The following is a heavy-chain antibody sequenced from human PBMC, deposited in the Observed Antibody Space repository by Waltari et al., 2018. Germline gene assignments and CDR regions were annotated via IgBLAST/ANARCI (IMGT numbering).Heavy chain of an antibody. CDR2: IYYSGST. D-gene: IGHD6-13*01. CDR3: ARARIAAAGTVWYFDL. J-gene: IGHJ2*01. CDR1: GGSLSSGDYY. Sequence: QVQLQESGPGLVKPSQTLSLTCTVSGGSLSSGDYYWIWIRQHPGTGLEWIGYIYYSGSTYYNPSLKSRVTISVDTSKNQFSLKLSSVTAADTAVYYCARARIAAAGTVWYFDLWGRGTLVTVSS. V-gene: IGHV4-30-4*08.